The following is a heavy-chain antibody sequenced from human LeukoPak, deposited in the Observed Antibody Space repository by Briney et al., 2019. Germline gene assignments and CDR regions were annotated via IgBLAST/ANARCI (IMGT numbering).Heavy chain of an antibody. D-gene: IGHD3-10*01. CDR2: IYYSGST. CDR1: GGSISSSSYY. Sequence: SETLSLTCTVSGGSISSSSYYWGWIRQPPGKGLEWIGSIYYSGSTYYNPSLKSRVTISVDTSKNQFSLKLSSVTAADTAVYYCARGSGLLWFGEPHNWFDPWGQGTLVTVSS. CDR3: ARGSGLLWFGEPHNWFDP. V-gene: IGHV4-39*07. J-gene: IGHJ5*02.